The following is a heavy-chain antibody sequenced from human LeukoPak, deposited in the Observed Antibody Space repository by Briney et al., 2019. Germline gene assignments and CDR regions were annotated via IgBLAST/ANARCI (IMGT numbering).Heavy chain of an antibody. CDR2: ISSDGIYV. Sequence: GGSLRLSCAASGFTFSSYSMVWVRQAPGKGLEWVSSISSDGIYVYYIDSVKGRFTISRDNAKNSLYLQMNSLRAEDTAVYYCARDPTSSWETAFDIWGQGTMVTVSS. CDR3: ARDPTSSWETAFDI. CDR1: GFTFSSYS. J-gene: IGHJ3*02. V-gene: IGHV3-21*01. D-gene: IGHD1-26*01.